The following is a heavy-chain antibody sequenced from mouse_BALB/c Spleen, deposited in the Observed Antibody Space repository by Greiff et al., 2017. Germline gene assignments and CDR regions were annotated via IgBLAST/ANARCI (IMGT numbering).Heavy chain of an antibody. D-gene: IGHD2-4*01. CDR2: IWTGGGT. Sequence: VQLVESGPGLVAPSQSLSITCTVSGFSLTDYGVSWIRQPPGKGLEWLGVIWTGGGTNYNSAFMSRLSISKDNSKSQVFLKMNSLQTDDTAIYYCVRSPYDYDEDYYAMDYWGQGTSVTVSS. CDR1: GFSLTDYG. J-gene: IGHJ4*01. CDR3: VRSPYDYDEDYYAMDY. V-gene: IGHV2-9-2*01.